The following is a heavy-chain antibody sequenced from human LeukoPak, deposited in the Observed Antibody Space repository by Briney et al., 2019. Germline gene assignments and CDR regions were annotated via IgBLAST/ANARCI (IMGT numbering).Heavy chain of an antibody. CDR2: IIPIFGTA. J-gene: IGHJ6*03. CDR1: GGTFSSYA. V-gene: IGHV1-69*13. CDR3: ARGIGIREGYYYNSSGYYGDYYYYYMDV. D-gene: IGHD3-22*01. Sequence: SVKVSCKASGGTFSSYAISWVRQAPGQGLEWMGGIIPIFGTATYAQKFQGRVTITADESTSTAYMELSSLRSEDTAVYYCARGIGIREGYYYNSSGYYGDYYYYYMDVWGKGTTVTISS.